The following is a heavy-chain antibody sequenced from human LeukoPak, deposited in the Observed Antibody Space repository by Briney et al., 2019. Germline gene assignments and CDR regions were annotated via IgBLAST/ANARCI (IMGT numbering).Heavy chain of an antibody. J-gene: IGHJ4*02. V-gene: IGHV4-30-2*01. D-gene: IGHD4-17*01. CDR2: INHSGST. CDR3: ARGVGRDGDYEVDH. CDR1: GGSISSGGYY. Sequence: SQTLSLTCTVSGGSISSGGYYWSWIRQPPGKGLEWIGEINHSGSTNYNPSLKSRVTISVDTSKNQFSLKLSSVTAADTAVYYCARGVGRDGDYEVDHWGQGTLVTVSS.